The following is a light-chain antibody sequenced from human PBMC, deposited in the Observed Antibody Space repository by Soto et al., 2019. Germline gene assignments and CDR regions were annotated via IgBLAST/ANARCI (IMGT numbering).Light chain of an antibody. J-gene: IGKJ2*01. CDR2: DVS. CDR1: QEISNA. Sequence: DIQMIQSPSSLSASIGDRVTITCRTSQEISNALNSYQQKPGKAPKLLIYDVSHLETGVPSRFSGGGSGTDFTFTINSQQAEDIATYYCQQYDDLPYTFGQGTKLEIQ. CDR3: QQYDDLPYT. V-gene: IGKV1-33*01.